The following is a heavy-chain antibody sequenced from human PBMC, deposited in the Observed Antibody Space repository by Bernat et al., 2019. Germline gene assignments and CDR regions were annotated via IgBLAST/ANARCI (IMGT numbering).Heavy chain of an antibody. J-gene: IGHJ2*01. CDR2: IYSGGST. D-gene: IGHD3-22*01. V-gene: IGHV3-53*02. Sequence: EVQLVETGGGLIQPGGSLRLSCAASGFTVSSNYMSWVRQAPGKGLEWVSVIYSGGSTYYADSVKGRFTISRDNSKNTLYLQMNSLRAEDTAVYYCARKWLFRGDWYYDLWGRGTLVTVSS. CDR1: GFTVSSNY. CDR3: ARKWLFRGDWYYDL.